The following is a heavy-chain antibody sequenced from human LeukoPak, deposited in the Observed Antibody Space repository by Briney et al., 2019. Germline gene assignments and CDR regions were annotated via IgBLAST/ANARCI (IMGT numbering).Heavy chain of an antibody. CDR1: GYTFTSYG. CDR2: ISAHNGNT. Sequence: ASVKVSCKASGYTFTSYGISWVRQAPGQGLEWMGWISAHNGNTNYAQKLQGRVTMTTDTSTSTAYMELRSLRSDDTAVYYCARDWYGSGSPLRYYGMDVWGKGTTVTVSS. J-gene: IGHJ6*04. CDR3: ARDWYGSGSPLRYYGMDV. V-gene: IGHV1-18*04. D-gene: IGHD3-10*01.